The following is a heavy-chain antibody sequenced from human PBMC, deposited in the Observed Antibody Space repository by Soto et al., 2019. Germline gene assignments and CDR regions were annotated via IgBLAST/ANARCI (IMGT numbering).Heavy chain of an antibody. D-gene: IGHD6-19*01. CDR1: GYTFINYD. J-gene: IGHJ5*02. CDR2: MNPKSGKT. Sequence: ASVKVSCKTSGYTFINYDINWVRQAPGKGLEWMGLMNPKSGKTGYAQKFQGRVSMTRDTSTSTAYMELRSLRSEDTATYYCSARVGGIGWYWLDLWGQGTLVTVSS. CDR3: SARVGGIGWYWLDL. V-gene: IGHV1-8*01.